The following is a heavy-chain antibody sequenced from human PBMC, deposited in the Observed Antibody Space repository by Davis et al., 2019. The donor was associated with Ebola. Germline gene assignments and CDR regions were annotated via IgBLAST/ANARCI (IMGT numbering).Heavy chain of an antibody. Sequence: AASVKVSCKASGGTFSSYTISWVRQAPGQGLEWMGRIIPILGIANYAQKFQGRVTITRDTSASTAYMELSSLRAEDTAVYYCARGGNCSGGSCYGPLPQGLWGQGTLVTVSS. CDR1: GGTFSSYT. CDR3: ARGGNCSGGSCYGPLPQGL. J-gene: IGHJ4*02. D-gene: IGHD2-15*01. CDR2: IIPILGIA. V-gene: IGHV1-69*02.